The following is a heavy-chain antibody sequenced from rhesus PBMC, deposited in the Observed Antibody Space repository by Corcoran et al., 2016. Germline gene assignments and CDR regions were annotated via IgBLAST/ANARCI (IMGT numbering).Heavy chain of an antibody. J-gene: IGHJ3*01. D-gene: IGHD3-9*01. Sequence: EVQLVETGGGLVQPGGSLKLSCAASGFTFSSYGMSWVRQAPGKGLEWVSAINSGGASTYYADSVKGRFTISRDNSKHTLSLQMNSLRAEDTAVYYCAKGYEDDYGYYLAFDFWGQGLRVTVSS. CDR3: AKGYEDDYGYYLAFDF. CDR2: INSGGAST. V-gene: IGHV3S5*01. CDR1: GFTFSSYG.